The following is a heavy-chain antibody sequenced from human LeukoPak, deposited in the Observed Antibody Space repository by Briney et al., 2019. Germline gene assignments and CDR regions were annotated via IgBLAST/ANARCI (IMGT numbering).Heavy chain of an antibody. Sequence: SVKVSCKASGYTFTGYYMHWVRQAPGQGLEWMGRIIPILGIANYAQKFQGRVTITADKSTSTAYMELSSLRSEDTAVYYCASHYYDSSGYVYWGQGTLATVSS. CDR3: ASHYYDSSGYVY. J-gene: IGHJ4*02. V-gene: IGHV1-69*02. CDR1: GYTFTGYY. CDR2: IIPILGIA. D-gene: IGHD3-22*01.